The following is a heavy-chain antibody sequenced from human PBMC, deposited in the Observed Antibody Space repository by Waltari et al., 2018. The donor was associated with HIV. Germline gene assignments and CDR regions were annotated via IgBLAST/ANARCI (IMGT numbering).Heavy chain of an antibody. Sequence: QVQLVQSGAEVKMPGASVRVSCKASGYSFIAYYVHGVRHAPGQGLQWMGLNNPKSGVTNYPQKFQGRVSMTRDTSISTAYLEVTTLRSDYTAVYYCARGFFQNDLRGLFDLWGRGTLVTVSS. V-gene: IGHV1-2*06. J-gene: IGHJ2*01. CDR1: GYSFIAYY. CDR3: ARGFFQNDLRGLFDL. CDR2: NNPKSGVT. D-gene: IGHD3-16*01.